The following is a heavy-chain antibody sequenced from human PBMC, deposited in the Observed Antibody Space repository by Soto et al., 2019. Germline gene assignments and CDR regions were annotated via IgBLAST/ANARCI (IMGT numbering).Heavy chain of an antibody. Sequence: PSLTCTVSGGSISSSSYYWGWIRQPPGKGLEWIGSIYYSGSTYYNPSLKSRVTISVDTSKNQFSLKLSSVTAADTAVYYCAKPGSSSYYYYGMDVWGQGTTVTVSS. CDR3: AKPGSSSYYYYGMDV. D-gene: IGHD6-6*01. V-gene: IGHV4-39*01. J-gene: IGHJ6*02. CDR2: IYYSGST. CDR1: GGSISSSSYY.